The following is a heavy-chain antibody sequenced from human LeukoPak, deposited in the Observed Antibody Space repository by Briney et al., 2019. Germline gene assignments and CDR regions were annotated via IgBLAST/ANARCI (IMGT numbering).Heavy chain of an antibody. Sequence: ASVKVSCKASGYTFTSYAMNWVRQAPGQGLEWMGWINTNTGNPTYAQGFTGRFVFSLDTSVSTAYLQISSLKAEDTAVYYCARDLDTDYGDYEPRQSTGFDPWGQGTLVTVSS. D-gene: IGHD4-17*01. CDR3: ARDLDTDYGDYEPRQSTGFDP. V-gene: IGHV7-4-1*02. J-gene: IGHJ5*02. CDR2: INTNTGNP. CDR1: GYTFTSYA.